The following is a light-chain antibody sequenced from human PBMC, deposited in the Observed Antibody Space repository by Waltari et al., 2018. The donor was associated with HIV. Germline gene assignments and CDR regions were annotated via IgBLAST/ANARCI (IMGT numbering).Light chain of an antibody. J-gene: IGKJ1*01. Sequence: DIQVTQSPSSLSASVGDGVTVTCRASQTIGTYLNWYQQVPGEAPKLLIYSASHLQSGVPSRFSGSGYGTDFSLTISSLEPEDFAVYYCQQSYTTPRTFGQGTKVEIK. CDR2: SAS. V-gene: IGKV1-39*01. CDR1: QTIGTY. CDR3: QQSYTTPRT.